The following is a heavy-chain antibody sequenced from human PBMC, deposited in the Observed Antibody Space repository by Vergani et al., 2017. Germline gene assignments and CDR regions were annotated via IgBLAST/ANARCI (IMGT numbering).Heavy chain of an antibody. V-gene: IGHV1-69*06. CDR1: GGTFSSYA. J-gene: IGHJ4*02. D-gene: IGHD5-24*01. CDR2: IIPISGTA. Sequence: QVQLVQSGAEVKKPGSSVKVSCKASGGTFSSYAISWVRQAPEQGLEWMGGIIPISGTANYAQKFQGRVTITADKSTSTAYMELSSLRSEDTAVYYCAREWVSRDGSVGXFDYWGQGTLVTVSS. CDR3: AREWVSRDGSVGXFDY.